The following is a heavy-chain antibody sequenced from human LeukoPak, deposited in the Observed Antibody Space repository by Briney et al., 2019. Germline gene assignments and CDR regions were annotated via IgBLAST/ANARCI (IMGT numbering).Heavy chain of an antibody. CDR1: GFTFDAYG. V-gene: IGHV3-20*04. D-gene: IGHD6-13*01. CDR3: ARVHSSSWGGFDY. J-gene: IGHJ4*02. Sequence: PGGSLRLSCAASGFTFDAYGMSWVRQAPGTGLEWFSGINWNGASTGHADSVKGRFTISRDNGKNSLYLQMNSLRAEDTALYYCARVHSSSWGGFDYWGQGTLVTVSS. CDR2: INWNGAST.